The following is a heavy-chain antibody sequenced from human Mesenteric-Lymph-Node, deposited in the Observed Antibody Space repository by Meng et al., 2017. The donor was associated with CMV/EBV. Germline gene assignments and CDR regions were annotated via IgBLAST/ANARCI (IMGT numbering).Heavy chain of an antibody. V-gene: IGHV3-21*01. CDR1: GFTFSSYS. Sequence: GESLKISCAASGFTFSSYSMNWVRQAPGKGLEWVSSISSSSSYIYYADSVKGRFTITRDNAKNSLYLQMNSLRAEDTAVYYCARETDCSSTSCYLSQGYYYGMDVWGQGTTVTVSS. D-gene: IGHD2-2*01. CDR3: ARETDCSSTSCYLSQGYYYGMDV. J-gene: IGHJ6*02. CDR2: ISSSSSYI.